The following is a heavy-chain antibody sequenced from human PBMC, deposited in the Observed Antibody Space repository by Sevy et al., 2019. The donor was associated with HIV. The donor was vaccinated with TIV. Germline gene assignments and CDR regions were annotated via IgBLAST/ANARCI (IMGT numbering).Heavy chain of an antibody. J-gene: IGHJ4*02. V-gene: IGHV3-7*01. CDR3: ARALAESASY. CDR1: GFTFSSYW. Sequence: GGSLRLSCAASGFTFSSYWMNWVRQAPGKGLEWVANIKQDGSEKYYVNSVKGRFTISRDNAKNSMHLQMNSLRAEDTAVDYCARALAESASYWGQGTLVTVSS. D-gene: IGHD3-16*01. CDR2: IKQDGSEK.